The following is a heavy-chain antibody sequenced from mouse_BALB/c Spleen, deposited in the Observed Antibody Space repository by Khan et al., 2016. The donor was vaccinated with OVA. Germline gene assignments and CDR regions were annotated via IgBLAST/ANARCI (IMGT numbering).Heavy chain of an antibody. Sequence: VQLQESGPGLVAPSQNLSITCTVSGFSLTDYGVSWIRQPPGKGLEWLGVIWGGGTTYYNSALKSRLIISKDNSKSQVFLKMNSLQTDDTAMYYCAKGVCAYYFALDYWGQGTSVTVSS. CDR1: GFSLTDYG. V-gene: IGHV2-6-5*01. CDR3: AKGVCAYYFALDY. J-gene: IGHJ4*01. D-gene: IGHD2-10*02. CDR2: IWGGGTT.